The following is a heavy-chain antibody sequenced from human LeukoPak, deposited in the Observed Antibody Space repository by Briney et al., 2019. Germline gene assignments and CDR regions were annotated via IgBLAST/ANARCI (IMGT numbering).Heavy chain of an antibody. J-gene: IGHJ4*02. CDR2: ISSSSSYI. D-gene: IGHD1-26*01. Sequence: GGSLRLSCAASGFTFSSYSMNWVRQAPGKGLEWVSSISSSSSYIYYADSVKGRFTISRDNAKNSLYLQMNSLRAEDTAVYYCSKGTMERGAAQFDYWGQGTLVTVSS. CDR3: SKGTMERGAAQFDY. CDR1: GFTFSSYS. V-gene: IGHV3-21*01.